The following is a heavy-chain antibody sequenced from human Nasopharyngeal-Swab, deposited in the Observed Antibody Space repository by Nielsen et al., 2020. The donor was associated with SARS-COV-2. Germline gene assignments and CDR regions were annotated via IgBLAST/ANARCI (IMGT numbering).Heavy chain of an antibody. CDR3: ARGQGSYYYYYMDV. Sequence: WIRQPPGKGLEWIGTIYYSGSTYYNPSLKSRVTISVDRSNNQFSLRLTSVTAADRAVYYCARGQGSYYYYYMDVWGKGTTVTVSS. V-gene: IGHV4-39*07. J-gene: IGHJ6*03. CDR2: IYYSGST.